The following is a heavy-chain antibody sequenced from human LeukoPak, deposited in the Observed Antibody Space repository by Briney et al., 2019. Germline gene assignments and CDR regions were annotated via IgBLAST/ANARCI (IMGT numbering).Heavy chain of an antibody. V-gene: IGHV4-4*07. D-gene: IGHD6-13*01. CDR2: IYTSGST. Sequence: SETLSLTCTVSGGSISSYYWSWIRQPAGKGLEWIGRIYTSGSTNYNPSLKSRVTMSVDTSKNQSSLKLSSVTAADTAVYYCARSRIAAAGNYYYYYMDVWGKGTTVTVSS. CDR3: ARSRIAAAGNYYYYYMDV. J-gene: IGHJ6*03. CDR1: GGSISSYY.